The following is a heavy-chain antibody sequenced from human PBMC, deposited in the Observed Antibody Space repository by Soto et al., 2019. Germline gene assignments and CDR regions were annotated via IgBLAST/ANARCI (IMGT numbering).Heavy chain of an antibody. V-gene: IGHV3-23*01. CDR2: ISGGGGST. CDR3: AKSLNEPYDPWDV. CDR1: GFTFSSYA. D-gene: IGHD3-3*01. J-gene: IGHJ6*02. Sequence: GSLRLSCAASGFTFSSYAMSWVRQAPETGLEWVSAISGGGGSTYYADSVKGRFTISRDNSKNTLYLQMNSLRAEDTAVYYCAKSLNEPYDPWDVWGQGTTVTVSS.